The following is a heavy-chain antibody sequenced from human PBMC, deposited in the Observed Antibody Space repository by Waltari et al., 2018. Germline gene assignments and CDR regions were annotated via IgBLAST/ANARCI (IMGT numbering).Heavy chain of an antibody. CDR3: AGMRSPYSNAGAGIDY. D-gene: IGHD4-4*01. CDR2: IYHSGST. Sequence: QVQLQESGPGLVKPSETLSLTCAVSGYSISSGYYWGWIRQPPGKGLEWIGSIYHSGSTYYNPSLKSRVTISVDTSKNQFSLKLSSVTAADTAVYYCAGMRSPYSNAGAGIDYWGQGTLVTVSS. CDR1: GYSISSGYY. V-gene: IGHV4-38-2*01. J-gene: IGHJ4*02.